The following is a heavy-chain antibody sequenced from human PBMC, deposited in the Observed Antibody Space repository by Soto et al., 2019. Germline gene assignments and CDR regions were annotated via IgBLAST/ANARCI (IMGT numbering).Heavy chain of an antibody. CDR1: GGSISSYY. Sequence: SETLSLTCTVSGGSISSYYWSWIRQPPGKGLEWIGYIYYSGSTNYNPSLKSRVTISVDTSKNQFSLKLSSVTAADTAVYYCAREGSFVGATIDYWGQGTLVTVSS. CDR2: IYYSGST. V-gene: IGHV4-59*01. D-gene: IGHD1-26*01. J-gene: IGHJ4*02. CDR3: AREGSFVGATIDY.